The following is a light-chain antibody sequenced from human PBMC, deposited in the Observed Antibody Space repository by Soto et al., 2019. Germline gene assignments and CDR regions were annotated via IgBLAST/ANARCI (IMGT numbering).Light chain of an antibody. V-gene: IGKV1-39*01. Sequence: DIQMTQSPSSLSASVGDRVTITCRASQSISFYLNWYQQKPGKAPKLLIYAASSLKSGVPSRFSGSGSGTNFTLTISSLQPEDFATYFCQQSYNVPLTFGGGTNVQIK. CDR3: QQSYNVPLT. J-gene: IGKJ4*01. CDR1: QSISFY. CDR2: AAS.